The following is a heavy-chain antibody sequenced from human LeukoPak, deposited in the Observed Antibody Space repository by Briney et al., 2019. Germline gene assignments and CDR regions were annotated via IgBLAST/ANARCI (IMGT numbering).Heavy chain of an antibody. D-gene: IGHD3-10*01. CDR1: GGSISSSSYY. V-gene: IGHV4-39*07. Sequence: SETLSLTCTVSGGSISSSSYYWGWIRQPPGKGLEWIGSIYYSGSTYYNPSLKSRVTISVDTSKNQFSLKLSSVTAADTAVYYCARLYGSGSYKAGFDYWGQGTLVTVSS. CDR3: ARLYGSGSYKAGFDY. CDR2: IYYSGST. J-gene: IGHJ4*02.